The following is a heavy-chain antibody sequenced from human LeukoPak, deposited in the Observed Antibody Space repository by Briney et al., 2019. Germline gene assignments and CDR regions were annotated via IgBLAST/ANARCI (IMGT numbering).Heavy chain of an antibody. Sequence: QPGGSLRLSCAASGFTFSSSWMTWVRQAPGKGLEWVANMKQDGSEKYYVDSVKGRFTISRDNAKNSLYLQMDSLRAKDTAVYYCARPGSTWRFDYWGQGTLVTVSS. CDR1: GFTFSSSW. D-gene: IGHD2-15*01. CDR3: ARPGSTWRFDY. CDR2: MKQDGSEK. V-gene: IGHV3-7*01. J-gene: IGHJ4*02.